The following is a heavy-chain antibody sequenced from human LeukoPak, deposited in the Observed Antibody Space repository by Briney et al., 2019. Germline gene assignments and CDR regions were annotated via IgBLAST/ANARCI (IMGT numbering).Heavy chain of an antibody. V-gene: IGHV3-33*08. D-gene: IGHD1-26*01. Sequence: GGSLRLSCAASGFTFSSYSMNWVRQAPGKGLEWVAVIWYDGSNKYYADSVKGRFTISRDNSKNTLYLQMNSLRAEDTAVYYCARQGKWELLHDYWGQGTLVTVSS. CDR1: GFTFSSYS. CDR2: IWYDGSNK. CDR3: ARQGKWELLHDY. J-gene: IGHJ4*02.